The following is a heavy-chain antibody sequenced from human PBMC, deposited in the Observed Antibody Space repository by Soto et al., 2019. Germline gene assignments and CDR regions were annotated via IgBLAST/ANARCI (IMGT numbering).Heavy chain of an antibody. CDR1: GGSISSYY. Sequence: QVQLQESGPGLVKPSETLSLTCTVSGGSISSYYWSWIRQPPGKGLEWIGYIYYSGSTNYNPSLKSRVTISVDTSKNQFSLKRSSVTAADTAVYYCARRYSSAFDIWGQGTMVTVSS. CDR2: IYYSGST. J-gene: IGHJ3*02. D-gene: IGHD6-13*01. CDR3: ARRYSSAFDI. V-gene: IGHV4-59*08.